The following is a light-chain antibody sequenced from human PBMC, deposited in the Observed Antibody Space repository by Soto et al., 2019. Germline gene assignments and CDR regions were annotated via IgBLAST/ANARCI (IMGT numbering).Light chain of an antibody. J-gene: IGKJ4*01. CDR3: QHYNNWPLT. CDR2: ATS. V-gene: IGKV3-15*01. Sequence: EIVMTQSPATLSVSPGERASLSCRASQSVSSNLAWHQQKPGQTPRLLIYATSTRATGIPARFSGSGSGTEFTLTISSLQSEEFAVYYCQHYNNWPLTFGGGTKVEIK. CDR1: QSVSSN.